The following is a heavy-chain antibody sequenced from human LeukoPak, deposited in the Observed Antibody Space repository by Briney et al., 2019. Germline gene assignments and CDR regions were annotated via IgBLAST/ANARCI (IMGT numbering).Heavy chain of an antibody. CDR1: GDSISTYY. D-gene: IGHD1-1*01. CDR3: ARGGGIGNPNAFDI. J-gene: IGHJ3*02. CDR2: INFGGTT. V-gene: IGHV4-4*07. Sequence: SETLSLTCTVSGDSISTYYWSWIRQPAEKGLEWIGRINFGGTTNYNPSLKSRVTMSVDTSNNQFSLKVNSVTAADTAVYYCARGGGIGNPNAFDIWGQGTMVTVSS.